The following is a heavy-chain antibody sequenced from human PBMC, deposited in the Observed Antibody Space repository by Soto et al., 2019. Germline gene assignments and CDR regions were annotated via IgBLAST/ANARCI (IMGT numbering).Heavy chain of an antibody. Sequence: QVPLVQSGAEVKKPGSSVTVSCKASGGTFSSYAIHWVRQAPGQGLEWMGGIIPMYGPAKYAQRFQGRVTITADESTTTVYTELTSLTSHDTAVYYCARVTSMVRGVIDNGFDPWGHGTLVTVSS. D-gene: IGHD3-10*01. CDR2: IIPMYGPA. J-gene: IGHJ5*02. V-gene: IGHV1-69*01. CDR1: GGTFSSYA. CDR3: ARVTSMVRGVIDNGFDP.